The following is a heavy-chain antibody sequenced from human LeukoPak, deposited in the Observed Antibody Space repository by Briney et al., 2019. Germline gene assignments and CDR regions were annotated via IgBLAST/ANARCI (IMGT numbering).Heavy chain of an antibody. CDR1: GFTVSSHY. CDR3: ARGMGSSWYYFDY. D-gene: IGHD6-13*01. CDR2: IYGGGST. Sequence: GGSLRLSCAASGFTVSSHYISWVRQAPGKGLEWVSLIYGGGSTYYADSVKGRFTISRDNSKNTLYLQMNSLRAEDTAVYYCARGMGSSWYYFDYWGQGTLVTVSS. V-gene: IGHV3-53*01. J-gene: IGHJ4*02.